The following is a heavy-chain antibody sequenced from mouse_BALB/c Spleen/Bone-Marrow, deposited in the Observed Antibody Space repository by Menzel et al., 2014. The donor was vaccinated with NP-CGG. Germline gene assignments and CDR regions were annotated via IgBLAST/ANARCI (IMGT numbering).Heavy chain of an antibody. CDR2: ISSGGSYT. J-gene: IGHJ2*01. V-gene: IGHV5-6-4*01. Sequence: EVMLVESGGSLVKPGGSLKLSCAASGFTFSSYTMSWVRQTPEKRLEWVATISSGGSYTYYPDSVKGRFTISRDNAKNTLYLQMSSLKSEDTAMYYCTREDTNWDFDYWGQGTTLTVSS. CDR3: TREDTNWDFDY. CDR1: GFTFSSYT. D-gene: IGHD4-1*01.